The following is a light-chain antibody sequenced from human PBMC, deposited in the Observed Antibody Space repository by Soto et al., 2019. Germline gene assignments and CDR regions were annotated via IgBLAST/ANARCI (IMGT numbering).Light chain of an antibody. CDR2: AAS. V-gene: IGKV1-9*01. Sequence: DIQLTQSPSFLSASVGDRVTITYRASQGISSYLAWYQQKPGKAPKLLIYAASTLQSGVPSRFSGSGSGTEFTLTISSLQPEDFATYYCQQLNSYPQGFTFGPGTKVDIK. CDR3: QQLNSYPQGFT. CDR1: QGISSY. J-gene: IGKJ3*01.